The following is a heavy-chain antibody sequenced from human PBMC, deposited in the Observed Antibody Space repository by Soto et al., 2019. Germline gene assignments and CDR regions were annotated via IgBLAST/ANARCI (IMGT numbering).Heavy chain of an antibody. J-gene: IGHJ5*02. D-gene: IGHD6-25*01. Sequence: QVQMVQSGAEVKKPGSSARVSCKVSGGTFSRHSISWVRQAPGQGLEWMGGIIPIFDATQYAQKFQGRLMITADESTTTVHMDLSGLRPEDTAIYFCARDLTSVSGSWGQGTLVTVS. CDR1: GGTFSRHS. CDR2: IIPIFDAT. CDR3: ARDLTSVSGS. V-gene: IGHV1-69*01.